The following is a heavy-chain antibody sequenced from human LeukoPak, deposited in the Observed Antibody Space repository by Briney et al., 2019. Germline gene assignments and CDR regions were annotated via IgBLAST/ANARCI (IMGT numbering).Heavy chain of an antibody. CDR3: ARDETYYDFWSGSGYFSGFDP. J-gene: IGHJ5*02. D-gene: IGHD3-3*01. Sequence: GGSLRLSCAASGFPFSSYWMSWVRQAPGKGLEWVANIKQDGSEKYYVDSVKGRFTISRDNAKNSLYLQMNSLRAEDTAVYYCARDETYYDFWSGSGYFSGFDPWGQGTLVTVSS. CDR1: GFPFSSYW. V-gene: IGHV3-7*01. CDR2: IKQDGSEK.